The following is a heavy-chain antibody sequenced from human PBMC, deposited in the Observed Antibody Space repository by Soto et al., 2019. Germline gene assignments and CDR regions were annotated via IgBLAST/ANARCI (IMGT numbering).Heavy chain of an antibody. CDR2: IRSKADSYAT. V-gene: IGHV3-73*02. J-gene: IGHJ4*02. Sequence: EVQLVESGGGSVQPGGSLKLSCAASGFTFSGSAMHWVRQASGKGLEWVGRIRSKADSYATAYAASVKGSFTISREDSKYTAYLPMNGLKTEDTAVYYCTSAVLTPLDYWAQETLVTVSS. CDR1: GFTFSGSA. CDR3: TSAVLTPLDY. D-gene: IGHD4-17*01.